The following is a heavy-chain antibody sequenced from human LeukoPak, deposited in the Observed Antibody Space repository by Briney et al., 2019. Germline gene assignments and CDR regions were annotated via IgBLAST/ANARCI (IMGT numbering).Heavy chain of an antibody. CDR1: GGTFSSYA. Sequence: ASVNVSCKASGGTFSSYAMSWVRQAPGQGLEWMGGIIPIFGTANYAQKFQGRVTITADESTSTAYMELSSLRSEDTAVYYCARPSVRGSFSKGNYFDYWGQGTLVTVSS. CDR2: IIPIFGTA. CDR3: ARPSVRGSFSKGNYFDY. D-gene: IGHD1-14*01. J-gene: IGHJ4*02. V-gene: IGHV1-69*13.